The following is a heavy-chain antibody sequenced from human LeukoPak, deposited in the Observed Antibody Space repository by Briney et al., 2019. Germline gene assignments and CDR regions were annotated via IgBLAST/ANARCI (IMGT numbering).Heavy chain of an antibody. J-gene: IGHJ5*01. CDR3: AKDDNWLQFES. V-gene: IGHV3-48*01. CDR2: ISTNDRTT. D-gene: IGHD5-24*01. CDR1: IFTLSSYA. Sequence: GGSLRLSCAASIFTLSSYAMSWVRQAPGKGLEWVAYISTNDRTTYYADSVKGRFTTSRDNAKNSLYLQMNSLRAEDTAVYYCAKDDNWLQFESWGQGTLVTVSS.